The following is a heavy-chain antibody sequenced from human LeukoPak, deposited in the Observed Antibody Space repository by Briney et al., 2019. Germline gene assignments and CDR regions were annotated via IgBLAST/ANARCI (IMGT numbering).Heavy chain of an antibody. CDR1: GFSISNDW. V-gene: IGHV3-15*01. D-gene: IGHD2-2*01. J-gene: IGHJ6*02. CDR2: VKSRSAGETT. CDR3: TTEVVDCSSTSCYPRLDYYYYYGMDV. Sequence: GGSLRLSCAASGFSISNDWMSWVRQAPGKGLEWVARVKSRSAGETTDYAAPVKGRFTISRDDSKNTLYLQMNSLKTEDTAVYYCTTEVVDCSSTSCYPRLDYYYYYGMDVWGQGTKVTVSS.